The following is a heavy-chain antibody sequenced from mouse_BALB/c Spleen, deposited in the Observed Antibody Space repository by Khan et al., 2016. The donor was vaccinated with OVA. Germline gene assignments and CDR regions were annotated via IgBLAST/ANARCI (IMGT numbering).Heavy chain of an antibody. CDR1: GYTFTSNT. V-gene: IGHV1-4*01. J-gene: IGHJ4*01. D-gene: IGHD2-14*01. Sequence: QVQLKESGAELARPGASVRMSCKASGYTFTSNTIHWMKQRPGQGLEWIGYINPRSGYTNYNQNFKDKATLTADKSSSTAYMQLSSLTTEDTAVCYCARRTKEYTMESWGQGTSVTVSS. CDR3: ARRTKEYTMES. CDR2: INPRSGYT.